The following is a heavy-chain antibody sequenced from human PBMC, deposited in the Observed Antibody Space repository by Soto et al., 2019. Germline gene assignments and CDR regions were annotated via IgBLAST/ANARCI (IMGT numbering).Heavy chain of an antibody. V-gene: IGHV3-9*01. CDR2: ISWNSGSI. D-gene: IGHD1-20*01. CDR1: GFTFDDYA. CDR3: AKDSANWNYLDY. Sequence: EVQLVESGGGLVQPGRSLRLSCAASGFTFDDYAMHWVRQAPGKGLEWVSGISWNSGSIGYADSVKGRFTISRDNAKKSGALQMNSLRAEDTALYYCAKDSANWNYLDYWGQGTLVTVSS. J-gene: IGHJ4*02.